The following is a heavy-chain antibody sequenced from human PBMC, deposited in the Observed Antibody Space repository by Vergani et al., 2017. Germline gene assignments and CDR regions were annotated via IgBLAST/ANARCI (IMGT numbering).Heavy chain of an antibody. CDR1: GFSFSGYW. CDR3: VRARCSGPCFMSNWFDS. J-gene: IGHJ5*01. D-gene: IGHD5-12*01. CDR2: IKSDGSIT. V-gene: IGHV3-74*01. Sequence: EVQLVESGGGLIHPGGSLRLSCEGSGFSFSGYWMHWVRQSPEKGLVWVSRIKSDGSITNYADSVKDRFTISRDNAKNTLYLEMNSLRGDDTAIYYCVRARCSGPCFMSNWFDSWGQGTLVTVSS.